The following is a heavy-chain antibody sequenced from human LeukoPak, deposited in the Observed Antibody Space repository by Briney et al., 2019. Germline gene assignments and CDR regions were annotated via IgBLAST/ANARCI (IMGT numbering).Heavy chain of an antibody. CDR1: GYTFTGFY. CDR2: INPKSGGT. CDR3: AREEVSVISDTCCSGLGY. D-gene: IGHD3-10*01. V-gene: IGHV1-2*02. Sequence: ASVKVSCKASGYTFTGFYLHWVRQAPGQGLEWMGWINPKSGGTNYAQKFQGRVTMTRDTSINTAYMELSSLRSDDTAIYYCAREEVSVISDTCCSGLGYWGQGTLVTVPS. J-gene: IGHJ4*02.